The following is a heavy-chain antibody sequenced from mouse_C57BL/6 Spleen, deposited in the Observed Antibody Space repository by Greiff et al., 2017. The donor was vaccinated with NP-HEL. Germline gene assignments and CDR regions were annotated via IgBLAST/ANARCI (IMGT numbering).Heavy chain of an antibody. J-gene: IGHJ4*01. CDR3: ARRGNYDHDTGYAMDY. CDR2: IDPETGGT. CDR1: GYTFTDYE. Sequence: QVQLQQSGAELVRPGASVTLSCKASGYTFTDYEMHWVKQTPVHGLEWIGAIDPETGGTAYNQKFKGKAILTADKSSSTAYMELRSLTSEDSAVYFCARRGNYDHDTGYAMDYWGQGTSVTVSS. V-gene: IGHV1-15*01. D-gene: IGHD2-4*01.